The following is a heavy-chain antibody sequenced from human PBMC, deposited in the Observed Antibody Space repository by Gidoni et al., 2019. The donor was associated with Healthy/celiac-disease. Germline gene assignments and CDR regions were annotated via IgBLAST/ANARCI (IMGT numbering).Heavy chain of an antibody. CDR1: GFTFDDYA. J-gene: IGHJ4*02. Sequence: EVQLVESGGGLVQPGRSLSLSCAASGFTFDDYAMHWVRQAPGKGLEWVSGSSWNSGSIGYADSVKGRFTISRDNAKNSLYLQMNSLRAEDTALYYCAISGSGYYFDYWGQGTLVTVSS. CDR2: SSWNSGSI. V-gene: IGHV3-9*01. CDR3: AISGSGYYFDY. D-gene: IGHD3-22*01.